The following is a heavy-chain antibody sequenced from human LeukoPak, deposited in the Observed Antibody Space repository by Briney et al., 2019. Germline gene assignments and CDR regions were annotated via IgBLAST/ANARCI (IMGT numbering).Heavy chain of an antibody. CDR1: GFTFSNYG. J-gene: IGHJ4*02. CDR2: ISYDGKNK. CDR3: AKRGDFTGTDCYYFDY. Sequence: GGSLTLTCAASGFTFSNYGIHWVRQAPGKGLEWVAAISYDGKNKHYTDSVKGRLTLSRDNSKNTLYLQMTSLRGDDTAVYYCAKRGDFTGTDCYYFDYWGQGTSVTVSS. V-gene: IGHV3-30*18. D-gene: IGHD2-21*02.